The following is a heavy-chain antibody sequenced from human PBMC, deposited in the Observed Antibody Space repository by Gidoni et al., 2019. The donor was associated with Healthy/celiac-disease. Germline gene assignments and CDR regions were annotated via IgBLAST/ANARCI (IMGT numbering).Heavy chain of an antibody. CDR1: GNTFTSYY. V-gene: IGHV1-46*01. CDR2: INPSGGST. J-gene: IGHJ4*02. Sequence: QVQLVQSGAEVKKPGASVKVSCKASGNTFTSYYIHWVRQAPGQGLEWMGIINPSGGSTSYAQKFQGRVTMTRDTSTSTVYMELSSLRSEDTAVYYCARDSPFDSSSWSASYYFDYWGQGTLVTVSS. D-gene: IGHD6-13*01. CDR3: ARDSPFDSSSWSASYYFDY.